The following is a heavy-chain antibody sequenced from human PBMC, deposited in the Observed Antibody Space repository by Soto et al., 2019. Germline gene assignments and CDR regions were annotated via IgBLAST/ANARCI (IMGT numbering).Heavy chain of an antibody. J-gene: IGHJ5*02. V-gene: IGHV4-59*01. CDR3: ARYPYGNDFRWFDP. CDR2: IYYSGST. CDR1: GGSINSFY. D-gene: IGHD3-3*01. Sequence: SETLSLTCTVSGGSINSFYWSWIRQPPGKGLEWIGYIYYSGSTNYNPSLKSRVTISVDTSKNQFSLKLSSVTAADTAVYYCARYPYGNDFRWFDPWGQGTLVTVSS.